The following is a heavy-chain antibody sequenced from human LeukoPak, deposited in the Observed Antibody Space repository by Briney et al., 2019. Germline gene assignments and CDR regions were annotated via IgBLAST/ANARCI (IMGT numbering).Heavy chain of an antibody. D-gene: IGHD3-10*01. CDR1: GFPFSSYG. V-gene: IGHV3-30*03. CDR2: LSYDGSNE. J-gene: IGHJ4*02. Sequence: GGSLRLSCAASGFPFSSYGMHWVRQAPGKGLEWVAVLSYDGSNEYYADSVKGRFTTSGDNSKNTLYLQMNSLRVEDTAVYYCAGSWFYRDYFEYWGQGTLVTVSS. CDR3: AGSWFYRDYFEY.